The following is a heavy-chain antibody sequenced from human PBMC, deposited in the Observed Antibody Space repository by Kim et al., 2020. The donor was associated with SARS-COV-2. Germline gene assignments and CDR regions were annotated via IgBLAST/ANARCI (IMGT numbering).Heavy chain of an antibody. J-gene: IGHJ4*02. CDR1: LYSFTNYW. CDR2: IYPGDSDT. D-gene: IGHD2-21*02. CDR3: TRHESLVTAADY. Sequence: GESLKISCKGSLYSFTNYWIAWVRQMPGKGLEWMGVIYPGDSDTRYSPSFQGQVTISVDKSINSSYLQWSSLKASDTAMYYCTRHESLVTAADYWGQGTL. V-gene: IGHV5-51*01.